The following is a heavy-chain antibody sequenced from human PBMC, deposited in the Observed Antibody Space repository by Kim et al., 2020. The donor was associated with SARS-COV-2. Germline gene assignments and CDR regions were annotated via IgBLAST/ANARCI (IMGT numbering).Heavy chain of an antibody. CDR3: AKEVETYSDIVVVLFGMDV. V-gene: IGHV3-30*02. Sequence: RFTISRDNSKNTLYLQMNSLRAEDTAVYYCAKEVETYSDIVVVLFGMDVWGQGTTVTVSS. J-gene: IGHJ6*02. D-gene: IGHD2-2*01.